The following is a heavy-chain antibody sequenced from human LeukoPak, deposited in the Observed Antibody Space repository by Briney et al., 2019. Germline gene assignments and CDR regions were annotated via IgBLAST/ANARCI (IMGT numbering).Heavy chain of an antibody. V-gene: IGHV5-51*01. CDR1: GYSFTRSW. D-gene: IGHD5/OR15-5a*01. J-gene: IGHJ5*02. Sequence: GESLRISCKGSGYSFTRSWIGWVRQMPGKGLEWMGIIYPGDSDTRYSPSFQGQVTISADKSISTAYLQWSSLKASDTAMYYCARHGYLSTSVWFDPWGQGTLVTVSS. CDR3: ARHGYLSTSVWFDP. CDR2: IYPGDSDT.